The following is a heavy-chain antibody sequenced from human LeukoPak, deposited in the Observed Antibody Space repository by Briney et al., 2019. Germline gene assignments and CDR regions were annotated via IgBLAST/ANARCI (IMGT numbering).Heavy chain of an antibody. CDR3: ARDAIVVVPAAMEFDP. V-gene: IGHV3-21*01. CDR2: ISSSSSYI. Sequence: GGSLRLSCAASGFTFSSYSMNWVRQPPGKGLEWVSSISSSSSYIYYADSVKGRFTISRDNAKNSLYLQMNSLRAEDTAVYYCARDAIVVVPAAMEFDPWGQGTLVTVSS. J-gene: IGHJ5*02. CDR1: GFTFSSYS. D-gene: IGHD2-2*01.